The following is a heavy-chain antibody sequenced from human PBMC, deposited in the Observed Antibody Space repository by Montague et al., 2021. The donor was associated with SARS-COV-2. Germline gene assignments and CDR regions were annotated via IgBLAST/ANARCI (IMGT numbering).Heavy chain of an antibody. CDR3: ARHRAGGRQLTYGS. Sequence: SETLSLTCTVSGGSISSSSYYWGWIRQPPGKGLEWIGSIYYSGSTYYNPSLKSRVTISGDTSKNQFSLKLSSVTAADTAVYYCARHRAGGRQLTYGSWGQGTLVTVSS. V-gene: IGHV4-39*01. CDR2: IYYSGST. D-gene: IGHD2-2*01. CDR1: GGSISSSSYY. J-gene: IGHJ5*02.